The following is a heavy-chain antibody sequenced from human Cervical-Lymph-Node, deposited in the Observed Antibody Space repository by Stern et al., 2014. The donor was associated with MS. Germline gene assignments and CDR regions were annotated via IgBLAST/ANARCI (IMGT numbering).Heavy chain of an antibody. CDR3: ARVIVGATSFYHYYHGMDV. V-gene: IGHV2-26*01. J-gene: IGHJ6*02. CDR2: IFFHDEQ. CDR1: GFSLSNTRMG. D-gene: IGHD1-26*01. Sequence: QVTLRESGPVLVKPTETLTLTCTVSGFSLSNTRMGVSWIRQPPGKALEWLAHIFFHDEQFYTPSLKSRLTLSRDISKRQVVLSMTNMDPTDTATYFCARVIVGATSFYHYYHGMDVWGQGTAVIVSS.